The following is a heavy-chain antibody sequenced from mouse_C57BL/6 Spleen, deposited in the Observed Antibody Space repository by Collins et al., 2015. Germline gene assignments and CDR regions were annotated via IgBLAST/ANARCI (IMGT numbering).Heavy chain of an antibody. CDR3: ARPDYYGSSYGWFAY. Sequence: QVQLQQPGAELVKPGASVKMSCKASGYTLTSYWITWVKQRPGQGLEWIGDIYPGSGSTNYNEKFKSKATLTVDTSSSTAYMQLSSLTSEDSAVYYCARPDYYGSSYGWFAYWGQGTLVTVSA. J-gene: IGHJ3*01. V-gene: IGHV1-55*01. D-gene: IGHD1-1*01. CDR2: IYPGSGST. CDR1: GYTLTSYW.